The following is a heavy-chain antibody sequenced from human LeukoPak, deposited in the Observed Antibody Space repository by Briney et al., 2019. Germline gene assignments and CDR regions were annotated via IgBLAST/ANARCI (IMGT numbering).Heavy chain of an antibody. CDR2: ISSSGSYI. V-gene: IGHV3-21*01. CDR3: ARVHVPWGFDY. D-gene: IGHD7-27*01. Sequence: GGSLRLSCAASGFTFSSYSMNWVRQAPGKGREWVSSISSSGSYIYYADSVKGRFTISRDNAKNSLYLQMNSLRAEDTAVYYCARVHVPWGFDYWGQGTLVTVSS. J-gene: IGHJ4*02. CDR1: GFTFSSYS.